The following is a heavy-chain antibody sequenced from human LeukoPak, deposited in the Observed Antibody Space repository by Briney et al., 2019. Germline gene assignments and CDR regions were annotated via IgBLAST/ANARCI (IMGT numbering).Heavy chain of an antibody. CDR3: ARASFNVVFGNWFDP. CDR2: VYYSGST. J-gene: IGHJ5*02. CDR1: GFTVSSNY. V-gene: IGHV4-39*01. D-gene: IGHD2-8*01. Sequence: GSLRLSCAASGFTVSSNYWGWIRQAPGKGLEWIGNVYYSGSTFYNPSLKSRVTISVDTSKNQFSLKLRSVTAADTAIYYCARASFNVVFGNWFDPWGQGTLVTVSS.